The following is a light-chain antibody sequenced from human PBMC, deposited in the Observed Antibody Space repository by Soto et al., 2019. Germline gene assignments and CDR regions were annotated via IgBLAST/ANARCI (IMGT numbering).Light chain of an antibody. CDR3: QQYGRTSYT. V-gene: IGKV3-20*01. Sequence: EIVLTQSPGTLSLSPGERATLSCRAGQSVSSHYLAWYQQKPGQAPRLLIYGVFSRATGIPDRFSGSGSGTDFTLSISRLEPEDSAVYYCQQYGRTSYTFGQGTKLEIK. CDR2: GVF. CDR1: QSVSSHY. J-gene: IGKJ2*01.